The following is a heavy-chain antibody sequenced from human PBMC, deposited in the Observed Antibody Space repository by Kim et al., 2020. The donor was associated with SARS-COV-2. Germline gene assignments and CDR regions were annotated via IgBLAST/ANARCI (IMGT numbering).Heavy chain of an antibody. D-gene: IGHD3-10*01. CDR3: ARESTMVRGVIITESPFDY. V-gene: IGHV4-39*07. J-gene: IGHJ4*02. CDR2: IYYSGST. CDR1: GGSISSSSYY. Sequence: SETLSLTCTVSGGSISSSSYYWGWIRQPPGKGLEWIGSIYYSGSTYYNPSLKSRVTISVDTSKNQFSLKLSSVTAADTAVYYCARESTMVRGVIITESPFDYWGQGTLVTVSS.